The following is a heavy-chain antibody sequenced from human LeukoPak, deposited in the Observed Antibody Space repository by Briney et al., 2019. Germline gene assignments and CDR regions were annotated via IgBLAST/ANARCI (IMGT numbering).Heavy chain of an antibody. Sequence: SDTLSLPCAVYGGPFSGYYWRWLRQPTGRGLEWIGEIKHSGSTNYNPPLKSRVPISVDTPKNQFSLKLSAVTAADTAVYYCARGRRGRYGGNSLYYYYGMDVWGQGTTVTVSS. J-gene: IGHJ6*02. CDR3: ARGRRGRYGGNSLYYYYGMDV. D-gene: IGHD4-23*01. CDR1: GGPFSGYY. CDR2: IKHSGST. V-gene: IGHV4-34*01.